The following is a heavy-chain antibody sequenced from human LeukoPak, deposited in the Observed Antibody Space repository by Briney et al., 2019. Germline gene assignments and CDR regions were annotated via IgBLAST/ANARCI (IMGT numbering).Heavy chain of an antibody. V-gene: IGHV4-59*01. CDR2: IYYIGRT. CDR3: ARDYAFDI. J-gene: IGHJ3*02. CDR1: GDSISSYY. Sequence: PSETLSLTCTVSGDSISSYYWSWIRQPPGKGLEWIGYIYYIGRTNYNSSLKSRVTISVDTAKNQFSLKLSSVTAADTAVYYCARDYAFDIWGQGTMVTVSS.